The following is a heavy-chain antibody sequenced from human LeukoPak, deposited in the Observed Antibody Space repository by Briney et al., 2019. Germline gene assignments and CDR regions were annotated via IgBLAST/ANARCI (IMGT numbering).Heavy chain of an antibody. J-gene: IGHJ6*03. Sequence: SVKVSCKASGGTFSSYAISWVRQAPGQGLEWMGGIIPIFGTANYAQKFQGRVTITTDESTSTAYMELSSLRSEDTAVYYCARDLAQKGIAPAGTGSYYYYMDVWGKGTTVTVSS. CDR3: ARDLAQKGIAPAGTGSYYYYMDV. CDR1: GGTFSSYA. V-gene: IGHV1-69*05. D-gene: IGHD6-13*01. CDR2: IIPIFGTA.